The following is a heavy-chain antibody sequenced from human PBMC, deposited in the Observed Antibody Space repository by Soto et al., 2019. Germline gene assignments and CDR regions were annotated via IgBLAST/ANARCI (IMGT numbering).Heavy chain of an antibody. Sequence: QVQLVQSGAEVKKPGASVKVSCKASGYTFTSYYMHWVRQAPGQGLEWMGIINPSGGSTSYAQKFQVRVTMTRDTSTRTVYMELSSLRSEDTAVYYCARVLSPQPYYYYMDVWGKGTTVTVSS. CDR3: ARVLSPQPYYYYMDV. D-gene: IGHD2-2*01. CDR1: GYTFTSYY. J-gene: IGHJ6*03. V-gene: IGHV1-46*03. CDR2: INPSGGST.